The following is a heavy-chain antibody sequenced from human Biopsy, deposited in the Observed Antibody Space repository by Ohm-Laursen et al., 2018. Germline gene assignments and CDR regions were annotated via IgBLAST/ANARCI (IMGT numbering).Heavy chain of an antibody. D-gene: IGHD3-10*01. CDR1: GFTFSDYY. Sequence: SLRLSCAASGFTFSDYYMSWIRQAPGRGLEWVSHISGIGDTTYYADSVKGRFTISRDNSKNSLYLQMNSLRAEDTAAYYCARSRGSSGIATIYYYGMDVWGQGTTVTVSS. CDR3: ARSRGSSGIATIYYYGMDV. J-gene: IGHJ6*02. CDR2: ISGIGDTT. V-gene: IGHV3-11*04.